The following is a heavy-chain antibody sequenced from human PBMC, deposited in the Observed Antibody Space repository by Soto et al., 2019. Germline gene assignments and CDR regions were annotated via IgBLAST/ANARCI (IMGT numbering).Heavy chain of an antibody. J-gene: IGHJ1*01. V-gene: IGHV3-48*02. D-gene: IGHD2-15*01. CDR3: ASGQSRLLAEYFQH. CDR1: GFTFSSYS. Sequence: EVQLVESGGGLVQPGGSLRLSCAASGFTFSSYSMNWVRQAPGKGLEWVSYISSSSSTIYYADSVKDRFTISRDNAKNSLYLQMNSLRDEDTAVYYCASGQSRLLAEYFQHWGQGTLVTVSS. CDR2: ISSSSSTI.